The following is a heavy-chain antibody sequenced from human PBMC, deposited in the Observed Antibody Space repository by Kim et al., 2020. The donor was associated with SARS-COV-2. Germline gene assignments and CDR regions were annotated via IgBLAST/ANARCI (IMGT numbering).Heavy chain of an antibody. CDR1: GFTFSSYA. CDR2: ISYDGSNK. CDR3: ARSSITMVRGVISPFDY. J-gene: IGHJ4*02. Sequence: GGSLRLSCAASGFTFSSYAMHWVRQAPGKGLEWVAVISYDGSNKYYADSVKGRFTISRDNSKNTLYLQMNSLRAEDMAVYYCARSSITMVRGVISPFDYWGQGTLVTVSS. D-gene: IGHD3-10*01. V-gene: IGHV3-30*04.